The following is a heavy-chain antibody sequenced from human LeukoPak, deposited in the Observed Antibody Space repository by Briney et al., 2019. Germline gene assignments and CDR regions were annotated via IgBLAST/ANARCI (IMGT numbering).Heavy chain of an antibody. CDR3: AELGITMIGGV. D-gene: IGHD3-10*02. Sequence: GGSLRLSCAASGFSFSSYEMNWVRQAPGKGLEWVSYISSSGSTIYYADPVKGRFTISRDNAKNSLYLQMNSLRAEDTAVYYCAELGITMIGGVWGKGTTVTISS. J-gene: IGHJ6*04. V-gene: IGHV3-48*03. CDR1: GFSFSSYE. CDR2: ISSSGSTI.